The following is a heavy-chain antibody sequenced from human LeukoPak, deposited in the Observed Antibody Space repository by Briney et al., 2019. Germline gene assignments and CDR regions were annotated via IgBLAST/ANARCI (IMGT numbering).Heavy chain of an antibody. Sequence: GGSLRLSCAASGFTFSIYSMNWVRQAPGKGLEWVSYISSSSSIIYYADSVKGRFTISRDNAKNSLYLQMNSLRAEDTAVYYCSRDGQYYGMDVWGQGTTVTVSS. V-gene: IGHV3-48*01. CDR3: SRDGQYYGMDV. CDR1: GFTFSIYS. CDR2: ISSSSSII. J-gene: IGHJ6*02.